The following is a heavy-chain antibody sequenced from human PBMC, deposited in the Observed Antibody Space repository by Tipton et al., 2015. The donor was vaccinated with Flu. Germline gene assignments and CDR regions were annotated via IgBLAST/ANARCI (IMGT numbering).Heavy chain of an antibody. CDR2: IHYSGSP. Sequence: LRLSCTVSGDSMRSDYFWAWIRQAPGKGLEWIGNIHYSGSPHYNPSLKSRVTITVDTSKNQFSLRLSSVTAADTAVYYCARSQSTCSGGACLPYYFDYWGQGTLVTVSS. J-gene: IGHJ4*02. CDR3: ARSQSTCSGGACLPYYFDY. CDR1: GDSMRSDYF. D-gene: IGHD2-15*01. V-gene: IGHV4-38-2*02.